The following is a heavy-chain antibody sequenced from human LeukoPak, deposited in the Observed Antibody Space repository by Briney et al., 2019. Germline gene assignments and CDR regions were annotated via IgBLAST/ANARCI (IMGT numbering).Heavy chain of an antibody. CDR2: ISGSGGST. Sequence: GGSLRLSCAASGFTFSSYGMCWVRQAPGKGLEWVSAISGSGGSTYYADSVKGRFAISRDNSKNTLNLRMNSLRAEDTAVYYCARLAPDGYNFLGMDVWGQGATVTVSS. V-gene: IGHV3-23*01. CDR3: ARLAPDGYNFLGMDV. CDR1: GFTFSSYG. D-gene: IGHD5-24*01. J-gene: IGHJ6*02.